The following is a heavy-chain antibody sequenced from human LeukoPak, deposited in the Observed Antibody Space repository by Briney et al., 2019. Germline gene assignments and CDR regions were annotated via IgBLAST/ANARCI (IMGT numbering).Heavy chain of an antibody. D-gene: IGHD3-10*01. V-gene: IGHV4-59*08. CDR1: GDSISNYY. J-gene: IGHJ4*02. CDR2: ISYSGST. CDR3: ARHGLTMVRGVTYPDYYLDY. Sequence: PSETLSLTCTVSGDSISNYYWSWIRQPPGKGPEWIGYISYSGSTNYNPSLKSRVTISVDTSKNQFSLKLSSVTAAGTAVYYCARHGLTMVRGVTYPDYYLDYWGQGTLVTVSS.